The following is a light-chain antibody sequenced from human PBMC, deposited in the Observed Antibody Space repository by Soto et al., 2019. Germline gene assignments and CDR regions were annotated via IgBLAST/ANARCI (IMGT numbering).Light chain of an antibody. CDR3: QKDSGVPVT. Sequence: IQMTQSQASLSASVGDRVTITCRASQDINKYLAWYQQRPGTVTKLLIYSATTLKSGVPSRFSGSRSRTDFTLTINSLQPEDGATYYGQKDSGVPVTFGERKRLEIK. V-gene: IGKV1-27*01. CDR1: QDINKY. CDR2: SAT. J-gene: IGKJ5*01.